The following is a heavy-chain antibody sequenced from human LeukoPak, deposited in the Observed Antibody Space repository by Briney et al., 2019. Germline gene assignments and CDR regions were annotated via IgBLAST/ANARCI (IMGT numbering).Heavy chain of an antibody. J-gene: IGHJ6*03. V-gene: IGHV4-39*07. D-gene: IGHD3-3*01. Sequence: SETLSLTCGVSGGSIDIISYYWGWIRQPPGKGLEWIGRVYSSGSTNYNPSLKSRVTISVDTSKNQFSLKLSSVTAADTAVYYCARPLRFLRADMDVWGKGTTVTVSS. CDR2: VYSSGST. CDR1: GGSIDIISYY. CDR3: ARPLRFLRADMDV.